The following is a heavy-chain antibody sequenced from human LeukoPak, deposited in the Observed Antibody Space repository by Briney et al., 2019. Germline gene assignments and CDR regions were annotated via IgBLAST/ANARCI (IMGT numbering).Heavy chain of an antibody. CDR3: AAASITHDAFDI. CDR1: GFTFTSSA. J-gene: IGHJ3*02. CDR2: IVVGSGNT. V-gene: IGHV1-58*02. D-gene: IGHD3-10*01. Sequence: SVKVSCKASGFTFTSSAMQWVRQARGQRLEWIGRIVVGSGNTSYAQKFQERVTITRDISTSTAYMELSSLRSEDTAVYYCAAASITHDAFDIWGQGTMVTVSS.